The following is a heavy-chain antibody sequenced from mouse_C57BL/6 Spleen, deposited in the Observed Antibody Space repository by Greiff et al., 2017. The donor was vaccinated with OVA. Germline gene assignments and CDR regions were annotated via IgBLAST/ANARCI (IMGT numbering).Heavy chain of an antibody. CDR2: ISDGGSYT. V-gene: IGHV5-4*01. CDR1: GFTFSSYA. J-gene: IGHJ3*01. Sequence: EVKLVESGGGLVKPGGSLKLSCAASGFTFSSYAMSWVRRTPEKRLEWVATISDGGSYTYYPDNVKGRFTISRDNAKNNLYLQMSHLKSEDTAMYYCARDAWFAYWGQGTLVTVSA. CDR3: ARDAWFAY.